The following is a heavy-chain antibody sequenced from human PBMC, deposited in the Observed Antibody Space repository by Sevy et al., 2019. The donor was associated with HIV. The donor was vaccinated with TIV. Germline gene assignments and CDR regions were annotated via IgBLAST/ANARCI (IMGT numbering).Heavy chain of an antibody. J-gene: IGHJ5*02. CDR2: IWYDGSNK. Sequence: GGSLRLSCAASGFTFSSYGMHWVRQAPGKGLEWVAVIWYDGSNKYYADSVKGRFTISRDNSKNTLYLQMNSLRAEDTAVYYCARDRSGLAAAGFDPWGQRTLVTVSS. D-gene: IGHD6-13*01. CDR3: ARDRSGLAAAGFDP. V-gene: IGHV3-33*01. CDR1: GFTFSSYG.